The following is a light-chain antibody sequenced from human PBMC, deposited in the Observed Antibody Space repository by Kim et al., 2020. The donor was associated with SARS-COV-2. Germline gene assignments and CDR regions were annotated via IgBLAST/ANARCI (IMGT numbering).Light chain of an antibody. CDR1: QGVSSY. Sequence: LDPERRATLCCRASQGVSSYLAWYQQKPGQAPRLLIYDASNRATGIPARFSGSGSGTDFTLTISSLEPEEFAVYYCQQRSNWPPYTFGQGTKLEI. V-gene: IGKV3-11*01. CDR2: DAS. CDR3: QQRSNWPPYT. J-gene: IGKJ2*01.